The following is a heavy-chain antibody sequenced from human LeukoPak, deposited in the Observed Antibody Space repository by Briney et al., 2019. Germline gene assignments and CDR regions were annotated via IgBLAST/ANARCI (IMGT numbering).Heavy chain of an antibody. CDR2: IYYSGNT. V-gene: IGHV4-39*07. CDR3: ARGGDWLFDY. D-gene: IGHD2-21*02. CDR1: GGSISTSAYY. J-gene: IGHJ4*02. Sequence: SETLSLTCIVSGGSISTSAYYWGWIRQPPGEGLQWIGSIYYSGNTYYNSSLKSRVTISVDKSRNQFSLELNSVTAADTAVYYCARGGDWLFDYWGQGILVTVSS.